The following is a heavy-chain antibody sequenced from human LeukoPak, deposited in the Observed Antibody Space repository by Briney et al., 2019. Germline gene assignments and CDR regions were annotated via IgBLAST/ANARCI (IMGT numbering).Heavy chain of an antibody. CDR2: IRSKVYGGTT. Sequence: GGSLRLSCAASGFTFRSYSMNWVRQAPGKGLEWVGFIRSKVYGGTTEYAASVKGRFIISRDDSKSIAYLQMNSLKTEDTAVYYCTRDYGGFDYWGQGTLVTVSS. V-gene: IGHV3-49*02. D-gene: IGHD4-23*01. J-gene: IGHJ4*02. CDR3: TRDYGGFDY. CDR1: GFTFRSYS.